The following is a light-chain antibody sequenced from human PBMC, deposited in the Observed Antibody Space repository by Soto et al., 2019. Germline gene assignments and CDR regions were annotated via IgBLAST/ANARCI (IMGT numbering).Light chain of an antibody. V-gene: IGLV4-60*02. CDR2: LDRSGSY. J-gene: IGLJ3*02. Sequence: QLVLTQSSSASASLGSSVKLTCILSSGHNTYIIAWHQQQPGKAPRFLMTLDRSGSYNRGSGVPGRFSGSSSGADRYLTISNLQFEDEGDYYCEIWYSNTHKVFGGGTKLTVL. CDR3: EIWYSNTHKV. CDR1: SGHNTYI.